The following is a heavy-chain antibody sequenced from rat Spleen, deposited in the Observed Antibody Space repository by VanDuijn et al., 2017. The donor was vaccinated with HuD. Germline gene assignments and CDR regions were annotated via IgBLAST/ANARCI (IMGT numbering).Heavy chain of an antibody. J-gene: IGHJ3*01. CDR3: TRSYGGYTQHWFAY. Sequence: QVQLKESGPGLVQSSQTLSLSCTVSGFSLISYAVNWVRQPPGKGLEWMGAIWSGGSTYYNSALKSRLSISRDSSKSQVFLKVHSLQTDDTAIYFCTRSYGGYTQHWFAYWGQGTLVTVSS. CDR2: IWSGGST. D-gene: IGHD1-11*01. V-gene: IGHV2-15*01. CDR1: GFSLISYA.